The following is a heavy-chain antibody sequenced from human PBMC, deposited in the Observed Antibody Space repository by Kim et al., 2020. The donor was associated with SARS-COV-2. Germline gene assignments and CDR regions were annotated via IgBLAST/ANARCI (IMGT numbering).Heavy chain of an antibody. D-gene: IGHD3-10*01. Sequence: ADSVKGRLTISRDNLKTPLYLQMNSLRPEDTAVYYCARALYGSGTGQFDYWGQGTLVTVSS. V-gene: IGHV3-66*01. J-gene: IGHJ4*02. CDR3: ARALYGSGTGQFDY.